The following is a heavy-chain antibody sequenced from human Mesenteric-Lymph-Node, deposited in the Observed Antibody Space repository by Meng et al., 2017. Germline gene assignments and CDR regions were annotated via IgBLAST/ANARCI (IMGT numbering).Heavy chain of an antibody. CDR2: ISGYNGDT. D-gene: IGHD4-11*01. CDR3: AKDYYSDYVYDY. CDR1: GYTFTSNG. Sequence: QLVHSGAEVKEPGASVKVSCKASGYTFTSNGIGWVRQAPGQGLEWMGWISGYNGDTNYAQKFQGRVSMTTDTSTSTAYMELRSLISDDTAVYYCAKDYYSDYVYDYWGQGTLVTVSS. V-gene: IGHV1-18*01. J-gene: IGHJ4*02.